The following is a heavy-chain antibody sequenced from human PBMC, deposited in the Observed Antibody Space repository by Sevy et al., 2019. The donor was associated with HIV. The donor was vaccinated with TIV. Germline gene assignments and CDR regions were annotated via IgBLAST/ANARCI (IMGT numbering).Heavy chain of an antibody. D-gene: IGHD6-19*01. CDR2: IWYDGSNK. Sequence: GGSLRLSCAAFGFTYNGYGMHWVRQAPGKGLEWVAVIWYDGSNKEYADSVKGRFTISRDNSKNTLYLQMNNLRAEDTAVYYCAREPIAVAGIGYYFHYWGQGTLVTVS. J-gene: IGHJ4*02. V-gene: IGHV3-33*01. CDR3: AREPIAVAGIGYYFHY. CDR1: GFTYNGYG.